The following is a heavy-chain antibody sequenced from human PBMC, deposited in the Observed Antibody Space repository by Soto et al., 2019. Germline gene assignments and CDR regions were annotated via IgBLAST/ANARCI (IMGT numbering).Heavy chain of an antibody. CDR2: LYIADGT. J-gene: IGHJ3*01. CDR3: ATWLLREHAFDV. CDR1: GFTVNGKTY. D-gene: IGHD1-26*01. Sequence: DVQVVESGGGLIQPGGSLRLSCAVSGFTVNGKTYVTWVRQAPGKGLEWLSALYIADGTYYADSVKGRFTVSIDSSKNTVYLQMNNLSPEDTAVYYCATWLLREHAFDVWGLGAMVTVSS. V-gene: IGHV3-53*01.